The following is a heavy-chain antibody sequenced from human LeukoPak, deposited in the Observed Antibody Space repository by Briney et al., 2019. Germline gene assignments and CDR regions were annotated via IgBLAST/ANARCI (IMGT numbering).Heavy chain of an antibody. D-gene: IGHD3-16*01. V-gene: IGHV4-31*03. CDR3: ARAPRGEAPYYFDY. CDR2: IYYSGST. Sequence: SQTLSLTCTVSGGSISSGGYYWSWIRQHPGKALEGIVHIYYSGSTYYNPSLKSRLTISVDTSKNQFSLKLSSVTPADTAVYYCARAPRGEAPYYFDYWGQGTLVTVSS. J-gene: IGHJ4*02. CDR1: GGSISSGGYY.